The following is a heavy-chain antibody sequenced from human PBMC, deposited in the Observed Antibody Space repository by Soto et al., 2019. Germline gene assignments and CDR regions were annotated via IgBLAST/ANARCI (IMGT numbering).Heavy chain of an antibody. V-gene: IGHV1-69*06. CDR1: GGSFGNYV. CDR3: DSESARSDDYYGMAV. J-gene: IGHJ6*02. D-gene: IGHD6-19*01. Sequence: QVQLVQSGAEVKKPGSSVKVSCKASGGSFGNYVISGVRQAPGQGLVWMGGITSLWGTANYPLKFRDRVTLTADKSKGTAYMDLSSLKSEDTAVYYCDSESARSDDYYGMAVVGQGSTFTVSS. CDR2: ITSLWGTA.